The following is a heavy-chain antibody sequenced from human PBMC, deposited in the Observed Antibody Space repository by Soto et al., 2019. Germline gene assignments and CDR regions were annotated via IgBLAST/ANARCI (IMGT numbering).Heavy chain of an antibody. CDR2: ISGSGGST. J-gene: IGHJ4*02. Sequence: GGSLRLSCAASGYTFSRYAMSWVRQAPGKGLEWVSAISGSGGSTYYADSVKGRFTISRDNSKNTLYLQMNSLRAEDTAVYYCAKYDDVHTALVTVPYRGQGPLVTGS. D-gene: IGHD5-18*01. V-gene: IGHV3-23*01. CDR3: AKYDDVHTALVTVPY. CDR1: GYTFSRYA.